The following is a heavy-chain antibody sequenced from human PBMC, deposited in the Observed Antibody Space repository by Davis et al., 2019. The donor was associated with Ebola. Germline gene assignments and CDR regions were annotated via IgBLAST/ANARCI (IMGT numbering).Heavy chain of an antibody. J-gene: IGHJ4*02. Sequence: PSETLSLTCTVSGGSISSGDYYWSWIRQPPGKGLEWIGYIYYSGSTYYNPSLKSRVTISVDTSKNQFSLKLSSVTAADTAVYYCARRIIAVAGPFDYWGQGTLVTVSS. CDR3: ARRIIAVAGPFDY. V-gene: IGHV4-30-4*01. CDR1: GGSISSGDYY. CDR2: IYYSGST. D-gene: IGHD6-19*01.